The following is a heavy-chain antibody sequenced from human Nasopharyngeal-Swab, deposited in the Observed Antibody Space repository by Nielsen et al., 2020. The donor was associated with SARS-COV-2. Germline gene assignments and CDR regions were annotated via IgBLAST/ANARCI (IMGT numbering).Heavy chain of an antibody. Sequence: SETLSLTCAVYGGSFSGYYWSWIRQPPGKGLEWIGEINHSGSTNYNPSLKSRVTISVDTSKNQFSLKLSSVTAADMAVYYCARGRGLRHYYYYYGMDVWGQGTTVTVSS. V-gene: IGHV4-34*01. CDR1: GGSFSGYY. J-gene: IGHJ6*02. CDR2: INHSGST. D-gene: IGHD3-3*01. CDR3: ARGRGLRHYYYYYGMDV.